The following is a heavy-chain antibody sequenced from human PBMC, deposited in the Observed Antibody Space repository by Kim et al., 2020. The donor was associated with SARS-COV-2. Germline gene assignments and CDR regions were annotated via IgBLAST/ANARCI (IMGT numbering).Heavy chain of an antibody. D-gene: IGHD1-1*01. CDR2: VGGSGDTT. Sequence: GGSLRLSCAASGFTFSNYAMNWVRQAPGKGLEWVSGVGGSGDTTYYADSVKGRFTISRDNSKNTLYLQMNSLRAEDTAVYYCAKGRGAGISSALNYWGQGSLVTVSS. J-gene: IGHJ4*02. V-gene: IGHV3-23*01. CDR1: GFTFSNYA. CDR3: AKGRGAGISSALNY.